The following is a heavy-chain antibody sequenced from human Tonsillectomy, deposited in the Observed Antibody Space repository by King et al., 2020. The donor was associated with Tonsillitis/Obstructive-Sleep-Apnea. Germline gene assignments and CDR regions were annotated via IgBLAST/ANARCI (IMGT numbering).Heavy chain of an antibody. V-gene: IGHV7-4-1*02. J-gene: IGHJ6*03. Sequence: VQLVQSVSELKKTGASVKDSCEASGYTFTSYTINWVRQAPGQSLEWMGWINTNTGNPTYAQGFTGRFVFSLDTTVSTAYMKISSLKAEDTAVYYCARDCSSSGTVYYDYYSVDVWGKGTMVTVSS. CDR2: INTNTGNP. CDR1: GYTFTSYT. CDR3: ARDCSSSGTVYYDYYSVDV. D-gene: IGHD6-6*01.